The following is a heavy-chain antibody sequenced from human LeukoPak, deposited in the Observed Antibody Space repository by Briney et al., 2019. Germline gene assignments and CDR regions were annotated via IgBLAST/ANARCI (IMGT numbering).Heavy chain of an antibody. Sequence: TGGSLRLSCAASGFTFSSYEMNWVRQAPGKGLEWVSAISGSGGSTYYADSVKGRFTISRDNSKNTLYLQMNSLRAEDTAVYYCAKDMRRRDGYSNFDYWGQGTLVTVSS. J-gene: IGHJ4*02. CDR2: ISGSGGST. D-gene: IGHD5-24*01. CDR1: GFTFSSYE. V-gene: IGHV3-23*01. CDR3: AKDMRRRDGYSNFDY.